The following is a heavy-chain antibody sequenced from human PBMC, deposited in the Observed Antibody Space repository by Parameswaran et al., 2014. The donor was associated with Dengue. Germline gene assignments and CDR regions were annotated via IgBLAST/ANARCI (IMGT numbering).Heavy chain of an antibody. Sequence: RWIRQPPGKGLEWIGSIYHSGSTNYNPSLKSRVTISVDTSKNQFSLKLSSVTAADTAVYYCARGSPPLRITKVWGQGTLVTVSS. D-gene: IGHD3-3*01. CDR2: IYHSGST. J-gene: IGHJ4*02. V-gene: IGHV4-34*01. CDR3: ARGSPPLRITKV.